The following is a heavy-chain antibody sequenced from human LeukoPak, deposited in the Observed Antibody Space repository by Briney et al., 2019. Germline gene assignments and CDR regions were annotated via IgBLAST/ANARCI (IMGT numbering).Heavy chain of an antibody. J-gene: IGHJ4*02. V-gene: IGHV1-2*02. CDR3: ARDPPDY. CDR1: GYTSTGYY. CDR2: INPNSGGT. Sequence: APVKVSCKASGYTSTGYYMHWVRQAPGQGLEWMEWINPNSGGTNYAQKFQGRVTMTRDTSISTACMELSRLRSDDTAVYYCARDPPDYWGQGTLVTVSS.